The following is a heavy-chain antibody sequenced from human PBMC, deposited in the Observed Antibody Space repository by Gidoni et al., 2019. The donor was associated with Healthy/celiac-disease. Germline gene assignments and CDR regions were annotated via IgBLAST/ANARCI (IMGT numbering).Heavy chain of an antibody. D-gene: IGHD7-27*01. Sequence: QVQLQEPGPGLVKPSQTLPLTGTDPGGSISSGSYYWSWIRQPAGKVLEWIWRIYTSGSTTYNPSLKSRVTISVDTSKNQFSLKLSSVTAADTAVYYCARESNWGYLRLFDYWGQGTLVTVSS. CDR1: GGSISSGSYY. CDR2: IYTSGST. CDR3: ARESNWGYLRLFDY. J-gene: IGHJ4*02. V-gene: IGHV4-61*02.